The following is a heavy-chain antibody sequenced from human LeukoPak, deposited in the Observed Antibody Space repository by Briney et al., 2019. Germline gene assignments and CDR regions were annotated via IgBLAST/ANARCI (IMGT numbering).Heavy chain of an antibody. J-gene: IGHJ4*02. CDR3: ARRGFLSANGTEYFDD. V-gene: IGHV5-51*01. CDR1: GYAFPSYW. Sequence: GESLKISCHGSGYAFPSYWIGWVRQRPGKGLEWMGIIYPGDSDTSYSPSFRGQVTISADKSLSTAYLQWSSLKASDTAIYYCARRGFLSANGTEYFDDWGQGTLVTVSS. D-gene: IGHD2/OR15-2a*01. CDR2: IYPGDSDT.